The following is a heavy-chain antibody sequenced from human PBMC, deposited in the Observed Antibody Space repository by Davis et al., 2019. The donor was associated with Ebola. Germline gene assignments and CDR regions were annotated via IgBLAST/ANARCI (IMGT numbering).Heavy chain of an antibody. CDR2: IYYSGNT. Sequence: SETLSLTCTVSGGSIISYYWSWFRQPPGKGLEWLCYIYYSGNTNYNPSLKSRLSISVDTSRHQFSLKLSSVTAADTAVYFCARGGGWFDPWGQGTLVTVSS. D-gene: IGHD3-16*01. J-gene: IGHJ5*02. V-gene: IGHV4-59*08. CDR1: GGSIISYY. CDR3: ARGGGWFDP.